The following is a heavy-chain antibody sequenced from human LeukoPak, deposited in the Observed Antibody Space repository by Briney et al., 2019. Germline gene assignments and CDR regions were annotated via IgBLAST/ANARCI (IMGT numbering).Heavy chain of an antibody. CDR3: AREPVYSTAGGILYY. CDR1: GYTFTSYD. V-gene: IGHV1-46*01. CDR2: INPSGGST. J-gene: IGHJ4*02. Sequence: ASVKVSCKASGYTFTSYDINWVRQATGQGLEWMGIINPSGGSTSYAQKFQGRVTMTRDMSTSTVYMELSSLRSEDTAVYYCAREPVYSTAGGILYYWGQGTLVTVSS. D-gene: IGHD6-13*01.